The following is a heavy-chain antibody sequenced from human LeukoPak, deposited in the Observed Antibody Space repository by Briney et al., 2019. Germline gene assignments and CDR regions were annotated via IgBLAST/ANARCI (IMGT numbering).Heavy chain of an antibody. J-gene: IGHJ5*02. CDR2: INHSGST. Sequence: SETLSLTCAVYGGSFSGYYWSWIRQPPGKGLEWIGEINHSGSTNYNPSLKSRVTISVDTSKNQFSLKLSSVTAADTAVYYCARGPRIAAARFDPWGQGTLVTVSS. CDR1: GGSFSGYY. D-gene: IGHD6-13*01. V-gene: IGHV4-34*01. CDR3: ARGPRIAAARFDP.